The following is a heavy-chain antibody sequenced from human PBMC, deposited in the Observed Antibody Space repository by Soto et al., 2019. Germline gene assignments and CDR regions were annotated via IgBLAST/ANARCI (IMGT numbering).Heavy chain of an antibody. CDR2: IYYSGST. CDR1: GGSISNYY. CDR3: ASRYAGTFDC. J-gene: IGHJ4*02. Sequence: QVQLQESGPGLVKPSETLSLTCTVSGGSISNYYWSWIRQPPGKGLEWIGYIYYSGSTNYNPSLKSRVTISVATSKTQFPLKLSSVTAADTAVYYCASRYAGTFDCWGQGTLVTVSS. D-gene: IGHD2-8*01. V-gene: IGHV4-59*01.